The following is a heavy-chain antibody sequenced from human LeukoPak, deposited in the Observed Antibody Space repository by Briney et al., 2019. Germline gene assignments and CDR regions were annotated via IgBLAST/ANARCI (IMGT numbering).Heavy chain of an antibody. V-gene: IGHV4-4*02. D-gene: IGHD3-10*01. Sequence: PSETLSLTCAVSGDSISSNNWWSWVRQPPGKGLEWVGEIYHSGTTNYRPSLKSRVTISLDKSKNQVSLRLTSVTAADTAVYYCARDPSGNSVSFDYWGQGTLVTVSS. CDR2: IYHSGTT. J-gene: IGHJ4*02. CDR3: ARDPSGNSVSFDY. CDR1: GDSISSNNW.